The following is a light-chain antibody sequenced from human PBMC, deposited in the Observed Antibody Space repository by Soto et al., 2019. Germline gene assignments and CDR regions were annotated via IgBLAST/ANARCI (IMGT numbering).Light chain of an antibody. Sequence: QSALTQPASVSGSPGQSITISCTGTSSDVGGYNYVSWFQQHPGRAPKLMMYDVNNRPSGVCNRFSGSKSGTTASLMISGLQAEDEAEYFCSSYAGTNTLVVFGGGTKLTVL. CDR1: SSDVGGYNY. J-gene: IGLJ2*01. CDR2: DVN. V-gene: IGLV2-14*01. CDR3: SSYAGTNTLVV.